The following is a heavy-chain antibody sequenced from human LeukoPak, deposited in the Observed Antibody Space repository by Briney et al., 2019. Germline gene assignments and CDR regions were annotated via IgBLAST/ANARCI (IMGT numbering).Heavy chain of an antibody. CDR1: GGTFSSYA. J-gene: IGHJ4*02. CDR2: IIPIFGTA. V-gene: IGHV1-69*13. CDR3: ARGRLNYDSSGYHDY. D-gene: IGHD3-22*01. Sequence: GASVKVSCKASGGTFSSYAISWVRQAPGQGLEWMGGIIPIFGTANYAQKFQGRVTITADESTSTAYMELSSLRSEDTAVYYCARGRLNYDSSGYHDYWGQGTLVTVSS.